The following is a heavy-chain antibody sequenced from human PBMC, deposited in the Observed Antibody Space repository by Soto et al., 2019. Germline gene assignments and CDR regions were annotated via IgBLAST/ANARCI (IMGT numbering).Heavy chain of an antibody. J-gene: IGHJ3*02. CDR1: GGTFSSYA. V-gene: IGHV1-69*13. D-gene: IGHD5-18*01. CDR3: ARVRDTAMPPDAFDI. CDR2: IIPIFGTA. Sequence: SVKVSCKASGGTFSSYAISWVRQAPGQGLEWMGGIIPIFGTANYAQKFQGRVTITADESTSTAYMELSSLRSEDTAVYYCARVRDTAMPPDAFDIWGQGTMVTVSS.